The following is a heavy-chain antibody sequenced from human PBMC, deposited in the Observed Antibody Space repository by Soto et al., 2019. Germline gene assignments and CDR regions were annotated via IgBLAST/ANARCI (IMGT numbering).Heavy chain of an antibody. Sequence: QVQLQESGPGLVKPSQTLSLTCTVSGGPISSGGYYWSWIRQHPGKGLEWIGYIYYSGSTYYNPYLKSRVTISVDTSKNQCSLKLTSVTAADTAVYYCARVRGGGPFDDWGQGTLVTVSS. CDR2: IYYSGST. V-gene: IGHV4-31*03. CDR3: ARVRGGGPFDD. D-gene: IGHD1-26*01. J-gene: IGHJ4*02. CDR1: GGPISSGGYY.